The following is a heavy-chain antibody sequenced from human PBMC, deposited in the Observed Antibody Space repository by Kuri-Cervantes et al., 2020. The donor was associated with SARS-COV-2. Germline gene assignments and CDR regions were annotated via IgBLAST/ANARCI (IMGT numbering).Heavy chain of an antibody. CDR3: ARHAPSILRFLQWTQPAHNFDY. CDR1: GYTFTSYD. J-gene: IGHJ4*02. D-gene: IGHD3-3*01. CDR2: MNPNSGNT. V-gene: IGHV1-8*03. Sequence: ASVKVSCKASGYTFTSYDINWVRQATGQGLEWMGWMNPNSGNTGYAQRFQGRVTITRNTSISTAYMELSSLRSEDTPVFYCARHAPSILRFLQWTQPAHNFDYWGQGTLVTVSS.